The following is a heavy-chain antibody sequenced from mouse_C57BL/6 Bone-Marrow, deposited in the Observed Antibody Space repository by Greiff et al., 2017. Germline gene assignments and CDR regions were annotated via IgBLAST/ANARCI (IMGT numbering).Heavy chain of an antibody. CDR2: IRSKSNNYAT. V-gene: IGHV10-1*01. D-gene: IGHD1-1*01. J-gene: IGHJ1*03. CDR3: VRHLRYGSSPYFDV. CDR1: GFSFNTYA. Sequence: EVQRVESGGGLVQPKGSLKLSCAASGFSFNTYAMNWVRQAPGKGLEWVARIRSKSNNYATYYADSVKDRFTISRDDSESMLYLQMNNLKTEDTAMYYCVRHLRYGSSPYFDVWGTGTTVTVSS.